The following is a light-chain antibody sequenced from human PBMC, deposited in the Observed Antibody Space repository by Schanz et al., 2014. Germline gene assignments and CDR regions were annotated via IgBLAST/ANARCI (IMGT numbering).Light chain of an antibody. V-gene: IGLV2-23*02. CDR3: SSYALSTTFVI. J-gene: IGLJ2*01. Sequence: QSALTQPASVSGSPGQSITISCTGTSSDIGNYDYVSWYRQHPGKAPKLIIYDVGDRPSGVSDRFFGSKSGNTASLTISGLQAEDEADYSCSSYALSTTFVIFGGGTKVTVL. CDR2: DVG. CDR1: SSDIGNYDY.